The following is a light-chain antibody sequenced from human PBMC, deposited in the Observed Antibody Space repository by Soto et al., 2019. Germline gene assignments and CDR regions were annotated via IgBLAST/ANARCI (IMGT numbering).Light chain of an antibody. CDR1: QGIRND. J-gene: IGKJ1*01. CDR2: TSS. V-gene: IGKV1-6*01. CDR3: LQDYSYPLM. Sequence: AIQMTQSPSSLSASVGDRVTITCRASQGIRNDLGWYQQKPGKAPKLLIYTSSRLQSGVPSRFSGSASGTDFTLTISSLQPEDFATYYCLQDYSYPLMFGQGTKVEFK.